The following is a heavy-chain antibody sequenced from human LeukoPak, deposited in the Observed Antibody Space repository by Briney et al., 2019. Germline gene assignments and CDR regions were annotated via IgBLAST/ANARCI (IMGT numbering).Heavy chain of an antibody. CDR2: IRYDGSNK. CDR1: GFTFSSYG. CDR3: AKDLGVGSTSFYFDY. J-gene: IGHJ4*02. D-gene: IGHD2-2*01. Sequence: PGGSLRLSCAASGFTFSSYGMHGVRQAPGKGLEGVAFIRYDGSNKYYADSVKGRFTISRDNSRNTLYLQMNSLRAEDTAVYYCAKDLGVGSTSFYFDYWGQGTLVTVSS. V-gene: IGHV3-30*02.